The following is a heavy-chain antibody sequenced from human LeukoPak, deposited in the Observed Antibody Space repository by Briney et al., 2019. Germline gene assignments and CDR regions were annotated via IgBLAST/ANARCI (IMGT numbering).Heavy chain of an antibody. CDR3: ARYGGSSQPTVFDH. J-gene: IGHJ4*02. D-gene: IGHD2-15*01. CDR2: TYYRSKWFI. V-gene: IGHV6-1*01. Sequence: SQTLALTCAISGDSVSSNRATWNWIRQSPARGLEWLRRTYYRSKWFIDYALSVKSRLTINPDTSKNQFSLLLDSATPEDTAVYYCARYGGSSQPTVFDHWGQGTLVTVSS. CDR1: GDSVSSNRAT.